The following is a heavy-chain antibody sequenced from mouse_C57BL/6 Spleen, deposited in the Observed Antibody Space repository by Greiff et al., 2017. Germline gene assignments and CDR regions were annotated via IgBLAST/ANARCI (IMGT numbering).Heavy chain of an antibody. J-gene: IGHJ4*01. CDR1: GYTFTDYN. Sequence: VQLQQSGPELVKPGASVKIPCKASGYTFTDYNMDWVKQSHGKSLEWIGDINPNNGGTIYNQKFKGKATLTVDKSSSTAYMELRSLTSEDTAVYYCARRDYGPSMDDWGQGTSVTVSS. V-gene: IGHV1-18*01. CDR3: ARRDYGPSMDD. D-gene: IGHD1-2*01. CDR2: INPNNGGT.